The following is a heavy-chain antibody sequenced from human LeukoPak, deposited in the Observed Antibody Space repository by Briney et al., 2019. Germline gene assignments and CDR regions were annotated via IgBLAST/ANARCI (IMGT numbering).Heavy chain of an antibody. D-gene: IGHD6-19*01. J-gene: IGHJ4*02. CDR3: ARDKGGQQWDY. V-gene: IGHV1-2*02. CDR1: GYTFTGYY. Sequence: ASVKVSCKASGYTFTGYYMHWVRQAPGQGLEWVGWNNPNTGGTSYAQNFKGRVTMTRDTSINTAYMEVSSLTSDNTAVYYCARDKGGQQWDYWGQGTLVTVSS. CDR2: NNPNTGGT.